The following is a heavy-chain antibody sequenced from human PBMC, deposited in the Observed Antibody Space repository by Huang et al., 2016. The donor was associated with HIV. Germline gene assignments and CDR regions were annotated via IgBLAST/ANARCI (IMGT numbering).Heavy chain of an antibody. CDR3: GGSSGYWSFDY. CDR2: ISTNNGDT. Sequence: QVQLVQSGGEVTKPGASVKVSCKASDYTFTSYGISWVRQAPGQGREWMGWISTNNGDTNYAQKFQGRVTMTTDTSTSTAYMELRSLRSDDTAVYYCGGSSGYWSFDYWGQGTLVTVSS. D-gene: IGHD3-22*01. J-gene: IGHJ4*02. CDR1: DYTFTSYG. V-gene: IGHV1-18*04.